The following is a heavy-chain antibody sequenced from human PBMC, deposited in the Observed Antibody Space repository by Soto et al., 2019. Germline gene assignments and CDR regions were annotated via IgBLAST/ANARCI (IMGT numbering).Heavy chain of an antibody. J-gene: IGHJ6*02. CDR2: MKPNSGNT. CDR1: GYTFTSYD. D-gene: IGHD1-1*01. V-gene: IGHV1-8*01. CDR3: ARERNMYGMDV. Sequence: QVQLVQSGAEVKKPGASVKVSCKASGYTFTSYDINWVRQATGQGLERMGWMKPNSGNTAYAQKFQGSVTMTRNTTISTAYMELSSLRSEDTAVDYCARERNMYGMDVWGQGTTVTVSS.